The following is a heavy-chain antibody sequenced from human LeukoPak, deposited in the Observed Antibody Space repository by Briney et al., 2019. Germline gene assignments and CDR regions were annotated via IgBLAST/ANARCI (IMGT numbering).Heavy chain of an antibody. CDR1: GFTFSSYW. J-gene: IGHJ4*02. Sequence: GGSLRLSCAASGFTFSSYWMGWVRQAPGKGLEWVANIAKDGRGKNYVDSVKGRFTISRDNARNSVHLQMNSLRADDTAVYYCARDRDYYAIDYWGQGTLVTVSS. CDR2: IAKDGRGK. V-gene: IGHV3-7*01. D-gene: IGHD3-22*01. CDR3: ARDRDYYAIDY.